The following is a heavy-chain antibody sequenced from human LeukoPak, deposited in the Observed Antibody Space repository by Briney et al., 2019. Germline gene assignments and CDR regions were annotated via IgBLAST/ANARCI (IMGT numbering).Heavy chain of an antibody. V-gene: IGHV4-59*01. Sequence: SETLSLTCTVSGVSISSYYWSWIRQSPEKGLEWIGYLTPSGSTNYKPSLKSRVTISVDTSKNQFSLKLSSVTAADTALYYCVKIKPGGASFDYWGQGTLVTVSS. CDR1: GVSISSYY. CDR3: VKIKPGGASFDY. J-gene: IGHJ4*02. CDR2: LTPSGST. D-gene: IGHD1-26*01.